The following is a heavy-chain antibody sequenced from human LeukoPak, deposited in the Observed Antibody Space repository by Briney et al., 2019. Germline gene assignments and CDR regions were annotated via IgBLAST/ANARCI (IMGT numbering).Heavy chain of an antibody. CDR2: INHSGST. CDR1: GGSFSGYY. J-gene: IGHJ4*02. Sequence: SETLSPTCAVYGGSFSGYYWSWIRQPPGKGLEWIGEINHSGSTNYNPSLKSRVTISVDTSKNQFSLKLSSVTAADTAVYCCARGLRKLWPTLGYWGQGTLVTVSS. CDR3: ARGLRKLWPTLGY. V-gene: IGHV4-34*01. D-gene: IGHD5-18*01.